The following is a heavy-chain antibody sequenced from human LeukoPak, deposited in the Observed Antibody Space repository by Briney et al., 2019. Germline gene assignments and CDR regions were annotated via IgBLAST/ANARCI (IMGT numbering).Heavy chain of an antibody. Sequence: GGSLRLSCAASRFTFSSYSMNWVRQAPGKGLEWVSYIGSSGSTVYYADSVKGRFTISRDNAKISLYLQMNSLRAKGTALYYCARDYYDSSGSSWFDPWGQGTLVTVSS. CDR1: RFTFSSYS. J-gene: IGHJ5*02. D-gene: IGHD3-22*01. V-gene: IGHV3-48*04. CDR3: ARDYYDSSGSSWFDP. CDR2: IGSSGSTV.